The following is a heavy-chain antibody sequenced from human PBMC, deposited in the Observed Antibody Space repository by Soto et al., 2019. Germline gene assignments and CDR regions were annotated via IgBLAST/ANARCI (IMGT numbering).Heavy chain of an antibody. CDR3: AGEGWWGYNYGYLDY. D-gene: IGHD5-18*01. CDR1: GFTFSSYW. CDR2: IKQDGSEK. V-gene: IGHV3-7*05. J-gene: IGHJ4*02. Sequence: EVQLVESGGGLVQHGGSLRLSCAASGFTFSSYWMSWVRQAPGKGLEWVANIKQDGSEKYDVDSVKGLFTISRDNAKNSVYLQMNSLRADATAVYYCAGEGWWGYNYGYLDYWGQGTLVTVSS.